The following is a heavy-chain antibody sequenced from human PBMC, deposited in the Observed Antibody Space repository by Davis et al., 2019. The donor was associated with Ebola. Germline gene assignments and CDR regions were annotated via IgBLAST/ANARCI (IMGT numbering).Heavy chain of an antibody. D-gene: IGHD1-14*01. CDR2: LSGSGGLS. V-gene: IGHV3-23*01. J-gene: IGHJ6*02. Sequence: GESLKISCAASGYTFRIHAMTWVRQAPVKGLEWVSALSGSGGLSYYADSVKGRFTISRDNSKNTLYLQMDSLTAEDTAVYYCARGGETVTGTASHGMDVWGQGTTVTVSS. CDR1: GYTFRIHA. CDR3: ARGGETVTGTASHGMDV.